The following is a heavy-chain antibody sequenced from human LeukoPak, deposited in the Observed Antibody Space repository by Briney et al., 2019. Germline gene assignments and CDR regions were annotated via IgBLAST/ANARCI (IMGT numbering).Heavy chain of an antibody. D-gene: IGHD3-10*01. V-gene: IGHV3-74*01. Sequence: GGSLRLSSAAPGFTFSTFWMHWVRQTPGKGLVWVSRISNDGSTTHYADSVKGRFTISRDNAKNSLYLQMNSLRVEDTAVYYCARDLYPGYWGQGTLVIVSS. CDR3: ARDLYPGY. CDR1: GFTFSTFW. CDR2: ISNDGSTT. J-gene: IGHJ4*02.